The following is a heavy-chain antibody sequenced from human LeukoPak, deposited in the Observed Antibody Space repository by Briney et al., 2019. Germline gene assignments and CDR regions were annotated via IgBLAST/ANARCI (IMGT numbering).Heavy chain of an antibody. J-gene: IGHJ4*02. Sequence: PGGSLRLSCAASGFTFSTYTMKWVRQAPEKGLEWVSSITSTSTYIYYADSVKGRFTISRDNAKNSLFLQMNSLRAEDTAVYYCAKGYYYESRFYFDYWGQGNLVTVSS. CDR1: GFTFSTYT. CDR2: ITSTSTYI. D-gene: IGHD3-22*01. V-gene: IGHV3-21*01. CDR3: AKGYYYESRFYFDY.